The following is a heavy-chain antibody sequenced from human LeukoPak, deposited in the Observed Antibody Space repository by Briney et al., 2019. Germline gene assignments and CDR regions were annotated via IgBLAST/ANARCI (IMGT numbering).Heavy chain of an antibody. CDR1: GFTLSSYS. CDR2: ISSSSSTI. J-gene: IGHJ6*02. D-gene: IGHD2-2*01. V-gene: IGHV3-48*02. Sequence: PGGSLRLSCAASGFTLSSYSMNWVRQAPGKGLEWVSYISSSSSTIYYADSVKGRFTISRDNAKNSLYLQMNSLRDEDTAVYYCARDRDIVVVPAAMLYYYYGMDVWGQGTTVTVSS. CDR3: ARDRDIVVVPAAMLYYYYGMDV.